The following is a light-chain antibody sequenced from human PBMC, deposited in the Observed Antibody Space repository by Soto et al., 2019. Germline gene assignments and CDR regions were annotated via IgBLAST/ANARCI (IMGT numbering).Light chain of an antibody. CDR3: QHYESYSTWT. CDR1: QGIGSW. CDR2: AAS. V-gene: IGKV1-12*01. J-gene: IGKJ1*01. Sequence: DIQTTQSPSSVSASVGDRVTITCRASQGIGSWLGWYQQKPGKAPKLLIYAASTLQSGVPSRFSGSGSGTEFTLTISSLQTDDFATYFCQHYESYSTWTFGPGTKVDIK.